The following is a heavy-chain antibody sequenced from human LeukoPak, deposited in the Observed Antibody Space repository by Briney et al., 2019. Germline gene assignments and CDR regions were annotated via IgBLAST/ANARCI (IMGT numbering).Heavy chain of an antibody. CDR1: GYTFTNYG. J-gene: IGHJ6*03. V-gene: IGHV1-18*01. CDR2: TSAYNGDT. CDR3: ARDALRGVDTAISPLGPYYYMDV. D-gene: IGHD5-18*01. Sequence: GASVKVSCKTSGYTFTNYGVTWVRQAPGQGLEWMGWTSAYNGDTKYAQKLQGRVTMTTDTSTSTAYMELRSLRSDDTAVYYCARDALRGVDTAISPLGPYYYMDVWGKGTTVTVSS.